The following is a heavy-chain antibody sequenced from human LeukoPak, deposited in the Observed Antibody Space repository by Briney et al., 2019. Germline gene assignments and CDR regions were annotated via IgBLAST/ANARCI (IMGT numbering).Heavy chain of an antibody. CDR3: ARGWGSGYLDY. CDR2: INHSGST. D-gene: IGHD3-16*01. CDR1: GVSFSGYY. Sequence: SETLSLTCAVYGVSFSGYYWSWIRQPPGKGLEWIGEINHSGSTNYNPSLKSRVTISVDTSKNQFSLKLSSVTAADTAVYYCARGWGSGYLDYWGQGTLVTVSS. V-gene: IGHV4-34*01. J-gene: IGHJ4*02.